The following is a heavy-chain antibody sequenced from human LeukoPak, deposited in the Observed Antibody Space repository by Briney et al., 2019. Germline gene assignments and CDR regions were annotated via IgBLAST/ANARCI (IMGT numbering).Heavy chain of an antibody. D-gene: IGHD6-19*01. CDR2: ISGSGGST. V-gene: IGHV3-23*01. CDR3: AKDYPDSSGWYERYYFDY. Sequence: GGSLRLSCAASGFTFSSYAMSRVRQAPGKGLEWVSAISGSGGSTYYADSVKGRFTISRDNSKNTLYLQMNGLRAEDTAVYYCAKDYPDSSGWYERYYFDYWGQGTLVTVSS. CDR1: GFTFSSYA. J-gene: IGHJ4*02.